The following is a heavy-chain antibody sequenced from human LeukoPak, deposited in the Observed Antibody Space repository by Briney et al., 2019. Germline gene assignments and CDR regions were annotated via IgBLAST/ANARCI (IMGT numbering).Heavy chain of an antibody. Sequence: PGGSLRLSRVASGFTFSNYVMNWVRQAPGKGLEWVSYISSSGSTIYYADSVKGRFTISRDNAKNSLYLQMNSLRAEDTAVYYCAKVQLWSTKYYDYWGQGALVTVSS. V-gene: IGHV3-48*04. CDR2: ISSSGSTI. D-gene: IGHD5-18*01. CDR3: AKVQLWSTKYYDY. J-gene: IGHJ4*02. CDR1: GFTFSNYV.